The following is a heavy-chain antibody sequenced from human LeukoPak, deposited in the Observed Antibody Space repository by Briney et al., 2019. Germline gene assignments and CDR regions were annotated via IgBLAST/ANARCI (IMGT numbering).Heavy chain of an antibody. CDR2: ISGSGGST. D-gene: IGHD3-9*01. J-gene: IGHJ4*02. Sequence: TGGSLRLSCAASGFTFSSYAMSWVRQAPGKGLEWVSAISGSGGSTYYADSVKGRFTISRDNSKNTLYLQMNSLRAEDTAVYYCAKDQDDILTPYGYWGQGTLVTVSS. CDR3: AKDQDDILTPYGY. V-gene: IGHV3-23*01. CDR1: GFTFSSYA.